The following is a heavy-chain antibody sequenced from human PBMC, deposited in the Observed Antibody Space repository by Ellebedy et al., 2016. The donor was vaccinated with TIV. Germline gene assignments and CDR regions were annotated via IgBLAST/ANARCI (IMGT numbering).Heavy chain of an antibody. D-gene: IGHD2-2*01. J-gene: IGHJ4*01. CDR3: ARHVASAMHFDY. CDR1: GGSISDYY. Sequence: SETLSLTCSVSGGSISDYYWSWIRQTPGKGLEWIGYIYYRGNTNYNPSLKSRIIISLDTSNHQFSLRLSSVTAADTAVYYCARHVASAMHFDYWGQGVLVTVSS. V-gene: IGHV4-59*08. CDR2: IYYRGNT.